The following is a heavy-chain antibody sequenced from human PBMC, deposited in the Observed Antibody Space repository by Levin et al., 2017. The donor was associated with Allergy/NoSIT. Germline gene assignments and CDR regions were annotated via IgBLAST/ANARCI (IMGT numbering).Heavy chain of an antibody. CDR1: LFTFIIYS. J-gene: IGHJ4*02. CDR2: IIFNILTI. Sequence: SLRLSCVFSLFTFIIYSIIFILHTPDNFLYWISIIIFNILTIYYSDSIRGRFTISRDNSKNTLYLQMNSLSAQDTALYYCVSYRDGPYIHIAYWGQGKMVTVSS. V-gene: IGHV3-23*01. D-gene: IGHD3-16*02. CDR3: VSYRDGPYIHIAY.